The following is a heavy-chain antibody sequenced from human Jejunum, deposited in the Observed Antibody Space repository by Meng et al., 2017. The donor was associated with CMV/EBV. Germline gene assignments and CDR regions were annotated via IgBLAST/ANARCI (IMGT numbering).Heavy chain of an antibody. Sequence: GFIFSSYARDWVRQAPGKGLEWLAVISYEGSHKYSADSVKDQFTISKDNSNNTLYLQMNRLRAEDTAVYYCAREAFSGGYDAGFDPWGQGTLVTVSS. D-gene: IGHD5-12*01. J-gene: IGHJ5*02. CDR1: GFIFSSYA. V-gene: IGHV3-30*01. CDR3: AREAFSGGYDAGFDP. CDR2: ISYEGSHK.